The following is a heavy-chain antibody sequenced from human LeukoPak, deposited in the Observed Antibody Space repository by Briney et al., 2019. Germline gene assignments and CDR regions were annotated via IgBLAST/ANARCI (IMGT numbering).Heavy chain of an antibody. Sequence: PGGSLRLSCAASGFTVSSNYMSWVRQAPGKGLEWVSVIYSGGSTYYADSVKGRFTISRDNSKNTLYFQMNSLRAEDTAVYYCARYDSSGYFTLDYWGQGTLVTVSS. J-gene: IGHJ4*02. D-gene: IGHD3-22*01. CDR1: GFTVSSNY. V-gene: IGHV3-53*01. CDR3: ARYDSSGYFTLDY. CDR2: IYSGGST.